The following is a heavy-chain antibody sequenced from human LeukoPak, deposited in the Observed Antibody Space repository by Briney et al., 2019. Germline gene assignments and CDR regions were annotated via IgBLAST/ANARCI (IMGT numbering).Heavy chain of an antibody. CDR1: GYTFTGYY. Sequence: ASVKVSCKASGYTFTGYYMHWVRQAPGQGLEWMGRINPNSGGTNYAQKFQGRVTMTRDTSISTAYMELSRLRSDDTAMYYCARDRPYDFWPYWGQGILVTVSS. V-gene: IGHV1-2*06. J-gene: IGHJ4*02. CDR2: INPNSGGT. D-gene: IGHD3-3*01. CDR3: ARDRPYDFWPY.